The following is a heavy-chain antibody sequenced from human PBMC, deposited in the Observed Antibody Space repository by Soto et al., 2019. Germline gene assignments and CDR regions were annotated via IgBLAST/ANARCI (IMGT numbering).Heavy chain of an antibody. Sequence: QVQLQESGPGLVKPSQTLSLTCTVSGGSISSGGYYWTWIRQHPGKGLEWIGYFYYSGSTYYNPSLKSRLTISVDTSNNRFSLKLSSVTAEDTAVYYCAREVNPRPEYGSGSYYPYNWFDPWGQGTLVTVSS. CDR1: GGSISSGGYY. D-gene: IGHD3-10*01. CDR2: FYYSGST. V-gene: IGHV4-31*03. J-gene: IGHJ5*02. CDR3: AREVNPRPEYGSGSYYPYNWFDP.